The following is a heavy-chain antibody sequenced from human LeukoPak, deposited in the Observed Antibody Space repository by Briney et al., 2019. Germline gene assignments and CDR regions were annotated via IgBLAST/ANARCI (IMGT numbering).Heavy chain of an antibody. CDR3: ARAEWLVRNWFDP. J-gene: IGHJ5*02. CDR2: IIPIFGTA. D-gene: IGHD6-19*01. V-gene: IGHV1-69*06. CDR1: GGTFSSYA. Sequence: SVKVSCKASGGTFSSYAISWVRQAPGQGLEWRGGIIPIFGTANYAQKFQGRVTITADKSTSTAYMELSSLRSEDTAVYYCARAEWLVRNWFDPWGQGTLVTVSS.